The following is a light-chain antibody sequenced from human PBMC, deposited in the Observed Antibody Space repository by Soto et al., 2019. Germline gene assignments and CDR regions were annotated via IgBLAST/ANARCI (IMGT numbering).Light chain of an antibody. V-gene: IGKV1-5*03. J-gene: IGKJ2*01. CDR3: QQYDTYPFA. CDR1: QSISNW. CDR2: KAS. Sequence: DIQMTQSPSTLSASVGDRVTITCRASQSISNWLAWYQQKPGKAPKLLIYKASSLESGVPSRFSGGASGTEFTLTISSLQPGDFATYYCQQYDTYPFAFGQGTKLELK.